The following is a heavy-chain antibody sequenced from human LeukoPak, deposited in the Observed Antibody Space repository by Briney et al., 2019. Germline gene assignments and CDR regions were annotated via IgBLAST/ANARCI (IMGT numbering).Heavy chain of an antibody. CDR1: GFSFTSYT. V-gene: IGHV3-48*02. D-gene: IGHD6-19*01. CDR2: ISISSGPI. Sequence: GGSLRLSCVASGFSFTSYTMNWVRQAHGRGLEWVSYISISSGPIYYADSVKGRFTISRDNAKNSLYLQMNSLRDEDTAMYYCARGGYSSGWSRSAFDVWGQGTMVTVSS. J-gene: IGHJ3*01. CDR3: ARGGYSSGWSRSAFDV.